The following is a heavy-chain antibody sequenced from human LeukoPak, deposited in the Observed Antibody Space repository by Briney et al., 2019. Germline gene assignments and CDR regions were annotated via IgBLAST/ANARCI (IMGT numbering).Heavy chain of an antibody. D-gene: IGHD2-2*01. V-gene: IGHV4-30-2*01. J-gene: IGHJ2*01. Sequence: PSQTLSLTCTVSGGSISSGGYYWSWIRQPPGKGLEWIGYIYHSGSTYYNPSLKSRVTISVDRSKNQFSLKLSSVTAADTAVYYCARAAVPAAKYWYFDLWGRGTWSLSPQ. CDR2: IYHSGST. CDR1: GGSISSGGYY. CDR3: ARAAVPAAKYWYFDL.